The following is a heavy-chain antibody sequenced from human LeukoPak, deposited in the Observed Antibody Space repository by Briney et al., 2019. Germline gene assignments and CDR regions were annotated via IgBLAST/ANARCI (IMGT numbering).Heavy chain of an antibody. CDR2: IIPIFGTA. CDR1: GYIFTDYN. CDR3: ARDGQNWNYGY. V-gene: IGHV1-69*05. J-gene: IGHJ4*02. D-gene: IGHD1-7*01. Sequence: GATVKISCKASGYIFTDYNMHWVKQAPGQGLEWMGGIIPIFGTANYAQKFQGRVMITTDESTSTAYMELSSLRSEDTAVYYCARDGQNWNYGYWGQGTLVTVSS.